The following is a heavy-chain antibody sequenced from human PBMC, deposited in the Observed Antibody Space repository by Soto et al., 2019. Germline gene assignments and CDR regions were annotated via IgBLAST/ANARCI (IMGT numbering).Heavy chain of an antibody. CDR1: GFTFSAYG. CDR2: ISHDGTNK. D-gene: IGHD3-22*01. J-gene: IGHJ5*02. CDR3: VRDQDSRGYSVFNL. Sequence: PGESLKISCEVSGFTFSAYGMHWVRQAPGKGLEWVAAISHDGTNKNYGDSVKGRFTISRDNARNTLYLQLNSLRADDTAVYFCVRDQDSRGYSVFNLWGQGAQVTVSS. V-gene: IGHV3-30*03.